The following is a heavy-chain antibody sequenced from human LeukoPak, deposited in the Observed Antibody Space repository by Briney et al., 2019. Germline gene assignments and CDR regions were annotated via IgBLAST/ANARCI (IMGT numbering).Heavy chain of an antibody. CDR3: ARALYDSSGYYFDY. J-gene: IGHJ4*02. D-gene: IGHD3-22*01. V-gene: IGHV3-21*01. CDR2: ISSSSSYI. CDR1: GFTFSSYS. Sequence: GGSLRLSCAASGFTFSSYSMNWVRQAPGKGLEWVSSISSSSSYIYYADSVKGRFTISRDNAKNSLYLQMNGLRAEDTAVYYCARALYDSSGYYFDYWGQGTLVTVSS.